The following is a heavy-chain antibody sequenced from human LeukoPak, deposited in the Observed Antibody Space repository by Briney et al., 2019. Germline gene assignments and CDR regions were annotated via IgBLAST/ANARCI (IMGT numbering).Heavy chain of an antibody. D-gene: IGHD2-2*01. J-gene: IGHJ3*02. CDR2: IYTSGST. Sequence: SETLSLTCTVSGGSISSSSYYWSWIRQPAGKGLEWIGRIYTSGSTNYNPSLKSRVTISVDTSKNQFSLKLSSVTAAGTAVYYCARLHCSSTSCSDAFDIWGQGTMVTVSS. CDR1: GGSISSSSYY. CDR3: ARLHCSSTSCSDAFDI. V-gene: IGHV4-61*02.